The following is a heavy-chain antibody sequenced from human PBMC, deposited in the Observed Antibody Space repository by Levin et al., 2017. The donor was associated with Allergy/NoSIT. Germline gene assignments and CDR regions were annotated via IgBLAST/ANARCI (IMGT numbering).Heavy chain of an antibody. Sequence: SETLSLTCSVSGGSVSSGTYYWSWIRRPPGKGLEWIGYINYRGVTKYNPSLKSRVTISVDTSKNEFSLKVTSVTAADTAVYYCARNRIIVSGGNDYYYGMDVWGQGTTVTV. D-gene: IGHD5/OR15-5a*01. CDR1: GGSVSSGTYY. V-gene: IGHV4-61*01. J-gene: IGHJ6*02. CDR2: INYRGVT. CDR3: ARNRIIVSGGNDYYYGMDV.